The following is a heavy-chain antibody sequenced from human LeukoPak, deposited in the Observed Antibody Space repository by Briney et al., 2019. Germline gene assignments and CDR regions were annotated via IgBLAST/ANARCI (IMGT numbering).Heavy chain of an antibody. CDR3: TRAGAVAGVFDY. J-gene: IGHJ4*02. D-gene: IGHD6-19*01. CDR1: GFTFGDYA. CDR2: IRSKAYGGTT. V-gene: IGHV3-49*04. Sequence: GSLRLSCTASGFTFGDYAMSWVRQAPGKGLEWVGFIRSKAYGGTTEYAASVKGRFTISRDDSKSIAYLQMNSLKTEDTAVYYCTRAGAVAGVFDYWGQGTLVTVSS.